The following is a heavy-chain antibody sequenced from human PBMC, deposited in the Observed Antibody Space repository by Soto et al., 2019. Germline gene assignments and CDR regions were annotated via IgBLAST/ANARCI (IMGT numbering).Heavy chain of an antibody. Sequence: QVQLVQSGAEVKKPGASVKVSCKASGYTFTSYAMHWVRQAPGQRLEWMGWINAGNGNTKYSQKFQGRVTITRDTSASTAYMELSSLRSEDTAVYYCARSGALAAAGRYYYYYYYMDVWGKGTTVTVSS. CDR1: GYTFTSYA. V-gene: IGHV1-3*01. CDR3: ARSGALAAAGRYYYYYYYMDV. D-gene: IGHD6-13*01. J-gene: IGHJ6*03. CDR2: INAGNGNT.